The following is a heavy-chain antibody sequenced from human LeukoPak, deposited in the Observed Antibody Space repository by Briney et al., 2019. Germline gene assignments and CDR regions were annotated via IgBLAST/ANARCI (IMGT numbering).Heavy chain of an antibody. CDR1: GYSFTSYW. J-gene: IGHJ4*02. D-gene: IGHD2-2*01. CDR2: IYPGDSDT. V-gene: IGHV5-51*01. CDR3: ARHIRGYCSSTSCPWYFDY. Sequence: GESLQISCKGSGYSFTSYWIGWVRQMRGKGLEWMGIIYPGDSDTRYSPSFQGQVTISADKSISTAYLPWSSLKASDTAMYYCARHIRGYCSSTSCPWYFDYWGQGTLVTVSS.